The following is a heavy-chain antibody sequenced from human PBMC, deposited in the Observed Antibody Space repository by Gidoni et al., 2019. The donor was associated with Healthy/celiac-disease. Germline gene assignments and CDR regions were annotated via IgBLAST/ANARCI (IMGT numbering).Heavy chain of an antibody. J-gene: IGHJ6*02. Sequence: QVQLVQSGAEVKKPGASVKVSCTASGYTFTSYYMHWVRQAPGQGLEWMGIINPSGGSTSYAQKFQGRVTMTRDTSTSTVYMELSSLRSEDTAVYYCARVAQVATRGMDVWGQGTTVTVSS. D-gene: IGHD5-12*01. CDR1: GYTFTSYY. CDR3: ARVAQVATRGMDV. CDR2: INPSGGST. V-gene: IGHV1-46*03.